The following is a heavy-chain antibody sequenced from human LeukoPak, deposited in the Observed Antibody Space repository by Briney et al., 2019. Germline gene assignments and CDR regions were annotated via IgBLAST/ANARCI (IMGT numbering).Heavy chain of an antibody. J-gene: IGHJ3*02. CDR1: GFTFSDYY. CDR3: ARRFGGGWYAFDI. D-gene: IGHD6-19*01. Sequence: PGGSLRLSCAASGFTFSDYYMSWIRQAPGKGLEWVSYISSSRSYTNYADSVKGRFTISRDNAKNSLYLQMNSLRAEDTAIFYCARRFGGGWYAFDIWGQGTMVTVSS. CDR2: ISSSRSYT. V-gene: IGHV3-11*03.